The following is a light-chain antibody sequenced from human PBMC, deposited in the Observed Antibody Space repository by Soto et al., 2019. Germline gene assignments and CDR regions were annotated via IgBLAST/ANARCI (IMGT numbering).Light chain of an antibody. CDR2: DVS. J-gene: IGLJ1*01. Sequence: QSVLTQPRSVSGSPGQSVTISCTGTSSDVGTYDFVSWYQQHPGKAPRLMIFDVSERPSGVPDRFSGSKSGNTASLTISGLQAEDEADYYCSSYASGSTPLVFGTGTKVTVL. V-gene: IGLV2-11*01. CDR1: SSDVGTYDF. CDR3: SSYASGSTPLV.